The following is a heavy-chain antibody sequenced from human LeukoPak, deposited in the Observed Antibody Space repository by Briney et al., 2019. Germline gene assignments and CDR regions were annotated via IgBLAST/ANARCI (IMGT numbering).Heavy chain of an antibody. CDR3: ARDGGSSRHPPHFDH. J-gene: IGHJ4*02. V-gene: IGHV3-7*01. CDR2: IKQDGSEK. CDR1: GFTFSSYW. D-gene: IGHD6-13*01. Sequence: GGSLRLSCAASGFTFSSYWMSWVRQAPGKGLEWVANIKQDGSEKYYVDSVKGRFTISRDNAKNSLYLQMNSLRAEDTAVYYCARDGGSSRHPPHFDHWGQGTLVTVSS.